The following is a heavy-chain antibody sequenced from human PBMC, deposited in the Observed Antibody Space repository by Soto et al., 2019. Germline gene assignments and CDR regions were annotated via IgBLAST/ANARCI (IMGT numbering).Heavy chain of an antibody. CDR2: IYWDDDK. V-gene: IGHV2-5*02. CDR3: AHRRLRIVARDDTYDI. CDR1: GFSLTTSGVG. J-gene: IGHJ3*02. Sequence: QITLKESGPTLVKPTQTLTLTCTFSGFSLTTSGVGVGWIRQPPGKALEWLALIYWDDDKRYRPSLKSRLTITKDTSKNQVVLTMTSMDPEDTATYYCAHRRLRIVARDDTYDIWGQGTMVIVS. D-gene: IGHD2-15*01.